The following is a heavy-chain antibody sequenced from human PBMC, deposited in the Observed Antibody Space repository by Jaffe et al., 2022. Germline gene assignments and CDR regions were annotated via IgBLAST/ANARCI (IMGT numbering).Heavy chain of an antibody. CDR1: GGSISSGSYY. CDR3: ARANPIVVVVAATGNHNWFDP. J-gene: IGHJ5*02. CDR2: IYTSGST. V-gene: IGHV4-61*02. Sequence: QVQLQESGPGLVKPSQTLSLTCTVSGGSISSGSYYWSWIRQPAGKGLEWIGRIYTSGSTNYNPSLKSRVTISVDTSKNQFSLKLSSVTAADTAVYYCARANPIVVVVAATGNHNWFDPWGQGTLVTVSS. D-gene: IGHD2-15*01.